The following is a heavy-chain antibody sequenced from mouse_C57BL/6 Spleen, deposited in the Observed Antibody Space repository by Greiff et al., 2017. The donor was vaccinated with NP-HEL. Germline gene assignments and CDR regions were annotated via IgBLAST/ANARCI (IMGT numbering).Heavy chain of an antibody. V-gene: IGHV1-69*01. D-gene: IGHD1-1*01. CDR3: ARRHYGSSYEGYFDV. Sequence: QVQLKQPGAELVMPGASVKLSCKASGYTFTSYWMHWVKQRPGQGLEWIGVIDPSDSYTNYNQKFKGKATLTVDTSSSTAYMQLSSLTSEDSAVYYCARRHYGSSYEGYFDVWGTGTTVTVSS. CDR1: GYTFTSYW. J-gene: IGHJ1*03. CDR2: IDPSDSYT.